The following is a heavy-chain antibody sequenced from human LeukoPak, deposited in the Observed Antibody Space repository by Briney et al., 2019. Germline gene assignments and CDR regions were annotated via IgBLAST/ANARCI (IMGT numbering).Heavy chain of an antibody. CDR1: NFPISSGYY. V-gene: IGHV4-38-2*01. CDR3: ARAPATTRAFDS. Sequence: SETLSLTCDVSNFPISSGYYWGWIRQSPGKGLEWIGSVYHSGSTSYNPSLKSRVTISVARSKNQFSLKVSPVTAADTAVFYCARAPATTRAFDSWGQGALVTVSS. D-gene: IGHD1-26*01. J-gene: IGHJ5*01. CDR2: VYHSGST.